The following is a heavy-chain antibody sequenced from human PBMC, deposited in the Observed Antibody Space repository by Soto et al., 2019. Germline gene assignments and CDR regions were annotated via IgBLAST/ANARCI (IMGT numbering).Heavy chain of an antibody. CDR1: GDSISTFY. V-gene: IGHV4-59*01. J-gene: IGHJ4*02. CDR3: ARGRAARNYADDNSEYFYFFDY. Sequence: SETLSLTCTVSGDSISTFYWGWVRQSRGKELEWIGYVYYTGSTNYNPSLKSRVTISVDRSKYQFSLKLTSANAADTAVYYCARGRAARNYADDNSEYFYFFDYWGQGTQVTVSS. CDR2: VYYTGST. D-gene: IGHD3-22*01.